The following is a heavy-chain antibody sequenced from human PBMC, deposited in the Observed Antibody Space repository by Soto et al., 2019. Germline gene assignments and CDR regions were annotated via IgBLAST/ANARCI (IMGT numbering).Heavy chain of an antibody. CDR1: GYTFTSYY. V-gene: IGHV1-46*01. CDR3: ARDADVLLWFGELLHQALDV. CDR2: INPSGGST. D-gene: IGHD3-10*01. Sequence: ASVKVSCKASGYTFTSYYMHWVRQAPGQGLEWMGIINPSGGSTSYAQKFQGRVTMTRDTSTSTVYMELSSLRSEDTAVYYCARDADVLLWFGELLHQALDVWGQGTTVTVSS. J-gene: IGHJ6*02.